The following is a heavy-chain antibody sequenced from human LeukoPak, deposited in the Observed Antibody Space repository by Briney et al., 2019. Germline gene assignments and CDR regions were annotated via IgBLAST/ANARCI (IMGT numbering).Heavy chain of an antibody. Sequence: PGGSLRLSCAASGFTFNSYAMTWVRQAPGKGLEWVSTISGSGGNINYADSVKGRFTISRDNSKNTLYLQMSSLRAEDTAVYYCANPTADYNSGYWGQGTLVTVSS. J-gene: IGHJ4*02. V-gene: IGHV3-23*01. CDR3: ANPTADYNSGY. CDR2: ISGSGGNI. D-gene: IGHD4-11*01. CDR1: GFTFNSYA.